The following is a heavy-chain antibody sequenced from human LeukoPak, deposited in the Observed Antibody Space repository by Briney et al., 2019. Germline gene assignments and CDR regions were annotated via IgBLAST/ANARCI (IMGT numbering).Heavy chain of an antibody. CDR3: ARMNYVSSGWGAPFDY. CDR1: GLTVSSNF. J-gene: IGHJ4*02. Sequence: TGGSLRVSCAASGLTVSSNFMSWVRQAPGKGLEWVSVIYSGGSTFYADSVKGRFTISRDNSKNTLYLQMNSLRAEDTAVYYCARMNYVSSGWGAPFDYWGQGTLVTVSS. V-gene: IGHV3-66*01. CDR2: IYSGGST. D-gene: IGHD1-7*01.